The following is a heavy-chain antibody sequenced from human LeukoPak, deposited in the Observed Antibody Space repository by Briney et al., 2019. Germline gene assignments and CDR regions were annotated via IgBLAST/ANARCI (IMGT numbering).Heavy chain of an antibody. J-gene: IGHJ4*02. V-gene: IGHV4-34*01. CDR3: ARDNSRNMVTGYYFDY. CDR1: GGSFSGYY. D-gene: IGHD3-10*01. CDR2: INHSGST. Sequence: SETLSLTCAVYGGSFSGYYWSWIRQPPGKGLEWIGEINHSGSTNYNPSLKSRVTISVDTSKNQFSLKLSSVTAADTAVYYCARDNSRNMVTGYYFDYWGQGTLVTVSS.